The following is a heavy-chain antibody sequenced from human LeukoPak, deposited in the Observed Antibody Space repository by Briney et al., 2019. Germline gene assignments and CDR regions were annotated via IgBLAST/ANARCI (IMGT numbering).Heavy chain of an antibody. D-gene: IGHD1-26*01. CDR2: ISSSGSTI. J-gene: IGHJ3*02. CDR3: ARAGGYSGDAFDI. V-gene: IGHV3-48*03. Sequence: PGGSLRLSCAASGFTFSSYEMNWVRQAPGKGLEWVSYISSSGSTIYYADSVKGRFTISRDNAKNSLYLQMNSLRAEDTAVYYCARAGGYSGDAFDIWGQGTMVTVSS. CDR1: GFTFSSYE.